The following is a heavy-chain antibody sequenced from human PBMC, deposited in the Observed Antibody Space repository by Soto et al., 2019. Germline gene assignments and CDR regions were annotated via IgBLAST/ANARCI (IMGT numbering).Heavy chain of an antibody. V-gene: IGHV3-23*01. CDR2: ISGSGDST. CDR1: GFSFSSYA. D-gene: IGHD1-1*01. Sequence: AGGSLRLSCAASGFSFSSYAMNWVRQAPGKGLEWVSVISGSGDSTYYADSVKGRFTISRDNSKNTLYLQMNSLRAEDTAVYYCAKRATGTYFDYWGQGTLVTVS. J-gene: IGHJ4*02. CDR3: AKRATGTYFDY.